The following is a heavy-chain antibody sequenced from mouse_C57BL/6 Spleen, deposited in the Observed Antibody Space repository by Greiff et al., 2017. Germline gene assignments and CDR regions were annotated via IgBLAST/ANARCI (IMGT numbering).Heavy chain of an antibody. CDR2: IYPGSGST. CDR3: GRPGVSYCDAMDY. CDR1: GYTFTSYW. V-gene: IGHV1-55*01. J-gene: IGHJ4*01. D-gene: IGHD3-1*01. Sequence: QVQLQQSGAELVKPGASVKMSCKASGYTFTSYWITWVKQRPGQGLEWIGVIYPGSGSTNYNEKFKSKATLTVDTSSSTAYMQLSSLTSEDAAVYDCGRPGVSYCDAMDYWGQGTSVTVSS.